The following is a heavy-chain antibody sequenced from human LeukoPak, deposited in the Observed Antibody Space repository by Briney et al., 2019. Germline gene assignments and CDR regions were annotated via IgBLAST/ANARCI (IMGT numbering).Heavy chain of an antibody. D-gene: IGHD1-1*01. J-gene: IGHJ4*02. CDR1: GFTFSSYG. CDR2: IRYDGSNK. V-gene: IGHV3-30*02. CDR3: ARDLNWSITPWGIYYFDY. Sequence: GGSLRLSCAASGFTFSSYGMHWVRQAPGKGLEWVAFIRYDGSNKYYADSVKGRFTISRDNSKNTLYLQMNSLRAEDTAVYYCARDLNWSITPWGIYYFDYWGQGTLVTVSS.